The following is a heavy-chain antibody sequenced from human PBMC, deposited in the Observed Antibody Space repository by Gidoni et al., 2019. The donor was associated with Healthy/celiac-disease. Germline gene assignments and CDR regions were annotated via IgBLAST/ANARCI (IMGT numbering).Heavy chain of an antibody. J-gene: IGHJ3*02. Sequence: QITLQESGPTLVKPTQTLTLPFTFSGFSLSTSGVGVGWIRQPPGKALEWLALIYWDDDKRYSPSLKSRLTITKDTSKNQVVLTMTNRDPVDTATYYGAHSFGGRAFDIWGQGTMVTVSS. CDR2: IYWDDDK. CDR1: GFSLSTSGVG. V-gene: IGHV2-5*02. D-gene: IGHD3-10*01. CDR3: AHSFGGRAFDI.